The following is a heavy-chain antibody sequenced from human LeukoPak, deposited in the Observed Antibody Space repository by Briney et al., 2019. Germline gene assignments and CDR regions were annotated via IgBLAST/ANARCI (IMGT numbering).Heavy chain of an antibody. CDR1: GDSFSSHY. J-gene: IGHJ3*02. CDR3: ARDLVTVTKGFDI. Sequence: PSETLSLTCAVSGDSFSSHYWTWIRQPPGRGLEWIGYISYIGTTNYNPSLKSRVTISIDTSKNQFSLKPSSVTTADTAVYYCARDLVTVTKGFDIWGLGTMVSVSS. D-gene: IGHD4-17*01. V-gene: IGHV4-59*11. CDR2: ISYIGTT.